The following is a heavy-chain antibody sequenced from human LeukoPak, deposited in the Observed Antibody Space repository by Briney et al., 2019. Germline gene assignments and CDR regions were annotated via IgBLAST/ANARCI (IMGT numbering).Heavy chain of an antibody. CDR3: ARDTYSSSWFPLAY. V-gene: IGHV3-30-3*01. J-gene: IGHJ4*02. Sequence: GGSLSLSCAASGFTFSTYAMSWVRQAPGKGLEWVARISPDGSNKYYADSVKGRFTISRDNSINTLYLRMNSLRADDTAVYYCARDTYSSSWFPLAYWGQGILVTVSS. CDR2: ISPDGSNK. D-gene: IGHD6-13*01. CDR1: GFTFSTYA.